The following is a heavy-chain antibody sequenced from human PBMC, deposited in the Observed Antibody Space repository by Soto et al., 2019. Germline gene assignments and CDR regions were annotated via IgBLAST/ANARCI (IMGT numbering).Heavy chain of an antibody. CDR2: INHSGST. CDR3: ARGTVITGTTLIYYYYMYV. Sequence: SETLSHNCAVYGQSFSGYYRSWIRQPPGKALEWIGEINHSGSTNYHPSLKSRVTISVDTSKNQFSLKLSSVTAADTAVYYCARGTVITGTTLIYYYYMYVWGKGTTVTVSS. D-gene: IGHD1-7*01. CDR1: GQSFSGYY. J-gene: IGHJ6*03. V-gene: IGHV4-34*01.